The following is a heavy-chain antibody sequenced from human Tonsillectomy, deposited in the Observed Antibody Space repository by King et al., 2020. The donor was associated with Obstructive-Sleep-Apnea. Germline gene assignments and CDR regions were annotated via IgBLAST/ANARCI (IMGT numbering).Heavy chain of an antibody. V-gene: IGHV1-8*01. J-gene: IGHJ4*02. Sequence: QLVQSGAEVKKPGASVKVSCKASGYTFTSCDINWVRQATGQGLEWMGWMNPNSGNTGYAQKFQGRVTMTRNTSISTAYMELSSLRSEDTAVYYCARVLQQADYYDVWGQGTLVTVSS. CDR3: ARVLQQADYYDV. CDR2: MNPNSGNT. CDR1: GYTFTSCD. D-gene: IGHD3-22*01.